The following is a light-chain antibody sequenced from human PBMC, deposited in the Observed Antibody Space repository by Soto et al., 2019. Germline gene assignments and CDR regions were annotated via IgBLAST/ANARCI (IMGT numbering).Light chain of an antibody. J-gene: IGLJ3*02. CDR2: TYS. CDR3: QSYDSTLSGWV. CDR1: SSNIGAGYD. V-gene: IGLV1-40*01. Sequence: QSVLTQPPSVSGALGQRVTISCTGSSSNIGAGYDVHWYQQLPGTAPKFLIYTYSNRPSGVPDRFSGSKSGTSASLAITGLQAEDEADYYCQSYDSTLSGWVFGGGTKLPS.